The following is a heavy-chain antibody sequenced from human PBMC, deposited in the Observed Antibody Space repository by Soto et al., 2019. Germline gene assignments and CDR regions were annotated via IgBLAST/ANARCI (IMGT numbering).Heavy chain of an antibody. Sequence: QVQLQQWGAGLLKPSETLSLTCAVYGGSFSGYYWSWIRQPPGKGLEWIGEINHSGSTNYNPSLKSRVTISVDTSKNQFSLKLGSVTAADTAVYYCAGKPLLRWGSSPGGFDYWGQGTLVTVSS. CDR1: GGSFSGYY. CDR2: INHSGST. J-gene: IGHJ4*02. CDR3: AGKPLLRWGSSPGGFDY. D-gene: IGHD3-16*01. V-gene: IGHV4-34*01.